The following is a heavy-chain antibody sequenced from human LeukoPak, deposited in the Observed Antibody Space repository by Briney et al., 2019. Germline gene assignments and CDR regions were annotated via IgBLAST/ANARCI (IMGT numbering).Heavy chain of an antibody. Sequence: SETLSLTCTVSGGSISSYYWSWIRQPPGKGLEWIGYIYYSGSTNYNPSLKSRVTISVDTSKNQFSLKLSSVTAADTAVYYCARLPEDFDYWGQGTLVTVSS. J-gene: IGHJ4*02. V-gene: IGHV4-59*08. CDR3: ARLPEDFDY. CDR2: IYYSGST. CDR1: GGSISSYY.